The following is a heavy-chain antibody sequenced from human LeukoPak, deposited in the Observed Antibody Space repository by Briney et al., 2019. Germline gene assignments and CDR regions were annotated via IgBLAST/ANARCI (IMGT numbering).Heavy chain of an antibody. D-gene: IGHD3-10*01. Sequence: GGSLRLSRAASGFTFSSYAMSWVRQAPGKGLEWVSAISGSGGSTYYADSVKGRFTISRDNSKNTLYLQMNSLRAEDAAVYYCAKGAMVRGVMGGAFDIWGQGTMVTVSS. CDR3: AKGAMVRGVMGGAFDI. CDR2: ISGSGGST. V-gene: IGHV3-23*01. J-gene: IGHJ3*02. CDR1: GFTFSSYA.